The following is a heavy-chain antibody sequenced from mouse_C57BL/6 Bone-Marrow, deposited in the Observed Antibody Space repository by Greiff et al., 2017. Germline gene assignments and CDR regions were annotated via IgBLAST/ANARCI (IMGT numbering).Heavy chain of an antibody. J-gene: IGHJ4*01. CDR1: GFTFSSYG. CDR2: ITSGGSYT. Sequence: EVKLMESGGDLVKPGGSLKLSCAASGFTFSSYGMSWVRQTPDQRLEWVATITSGGSYTYYPDSVKGRFTISKDNAKNTLYLQLSSLQSEDTAIYYCARHDALPMITKAMGYWGQRAAGTVSS. CDR3: ARHDALPMITKAMGY. D-gene: IGHD2-4*01. V-gene: IGHV5-6*01.